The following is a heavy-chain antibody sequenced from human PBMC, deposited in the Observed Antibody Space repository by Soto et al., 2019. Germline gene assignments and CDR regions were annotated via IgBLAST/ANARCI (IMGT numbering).Heavy chain of an antibody. CDR1: GFTFSTYG. CDR3: ARAEPPEFCGGDCYSGSFDY. V-gene: IGHV3-33*01. Sequence: PGGSLRLSCAASGFTFSTYGMHWVRQAPGKGQEWVAVIWYDGSKKYYGDSVRGRFTISRDNSKNTMYLQMSSLRGEDTAVYYCARAEPPEFCGGDCYSGSFDYWGQGALVTVSS. D-gene: IGHD2-21*02. CDR2: IWYDGSKK. J-gene: IGHJ4*02.